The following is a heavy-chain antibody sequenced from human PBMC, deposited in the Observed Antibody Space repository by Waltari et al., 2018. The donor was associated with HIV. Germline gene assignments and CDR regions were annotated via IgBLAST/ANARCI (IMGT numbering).Heavy chain of an antibody. D-gene: IGHD6-6*01. CDR1: GFGFSGYS. J-gene: IGHJ4*02. V-gene: IGHV3-48*01. CDR3: ARDRTRYYFDS. Sequence: EVQLVESGGGLVQPGGSLGLSCTASGFGFSGYSLYWVRQAPGKGLEWVSYISTSSSAIFYADSVKGRFTISRDTAKNSLYLQMNSLRAEDTAVYYCARDRTRYYFDSWGQGTLVTVSS. CDR2: ISTSSSAI.